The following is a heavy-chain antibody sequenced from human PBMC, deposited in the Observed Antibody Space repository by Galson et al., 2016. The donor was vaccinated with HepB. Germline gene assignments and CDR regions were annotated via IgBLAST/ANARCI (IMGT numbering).Heavy chain of an antibody. CDR2: FPYSGTT. CDR1: GSSISTSQ. CDR3: AGLLRRGIFDI. J-gene: IGHJ3*02. V-gene: IGHV4-59*01. Sequence: SETLSLTCSVSGSSISTSQWSWIRQSPGEGLEWIGYFPYSGTTVYNPSLDSRVTISGDTPRNQLSLKVTSVTAADSAMYYFAGLLRRGIFDIWGQGTMVTVSS. D-gene: IGHD2/OR15-2a*01.